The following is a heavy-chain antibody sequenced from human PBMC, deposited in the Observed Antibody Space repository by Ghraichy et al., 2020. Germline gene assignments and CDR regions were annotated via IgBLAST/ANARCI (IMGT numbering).Heavy chain of an antibody. CDR2: IYTSGST. V-gene: IGHV4-4*07. CDR1: GGSISSYY. D-gene: IGHD1-7*01. Sequence: QTLSLTCTVSGGSISSYYWSWIRQPAGKGLEWIGRIYTSGSTNYNPSLKSRVTMSVDTSKNQFSLKLSSVTAADTAVYYCARDITGTTNPSRYYYGMDVWGQGTTVTVSS. J-gene: IGHJ6*02. CDR3: ARDITGTTNPSRYYYGMDV.